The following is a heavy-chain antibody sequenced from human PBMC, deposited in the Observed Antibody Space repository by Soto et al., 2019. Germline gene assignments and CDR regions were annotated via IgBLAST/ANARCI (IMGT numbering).Heavy chain of an antibody. D-gene: IGHD2-21*02. J-gene: IGHJ4*02. CDR1: GYTFTGYY. Sequence: ASVKVSCKASGYTFTGYYMHWVRQAPGQGLEWMGWINPNSGGTNYAQKFQGRVTMTRDTSISTAYMELSRLRSDDTAVYYCARGGRSRLTSKIKMFIRMANWGQGTLVTVSS. V-gene: IGHV1-2*02. CDR3: ARGGRSRLTSKIKMFIRMAN. CDR2: INPNSGGT.